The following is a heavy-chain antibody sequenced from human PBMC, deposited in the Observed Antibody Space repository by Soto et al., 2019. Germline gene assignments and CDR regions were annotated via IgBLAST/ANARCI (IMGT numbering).Heavy chain of an antibody. D-gene: IGHD6-19*01. CDR1: GFTFSKAW. V-gene: IGHV3-15*01. CDR2: IKSKTDGGTI. CDR3: AQNGQWLATPPVA. Sequence: PVGSLRLSCAASGFTFSKAWMSWVRQAPGKGLEWVGRIKSKTDGGTIDYAAPVKGRFTISRDDSKNTLYLQMNSLRAEDTAIYYCAQNGQWLATPPVAWGQGSLVTVSS. J-gene: IGHJ4*02.